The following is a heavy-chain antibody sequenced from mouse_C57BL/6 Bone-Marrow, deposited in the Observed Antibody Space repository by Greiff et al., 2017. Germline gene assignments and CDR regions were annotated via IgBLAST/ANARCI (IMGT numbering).Heavy chain of an antibody. J-gene: IGHJ4*01. D-gene: IGHD2-4*01. CDR2: IYPGSGST. CDR3: ARGAYDYDGGNAMDY. CDR1: GYTFTSYW. Sequence: QVQLQQPGAELVKPGASVKMSCKASGYTFTSYWITWVKQRPGQGLEWIGDIYPGSGSTNYNEKFKSKATLTVDTSSSTAYKQLSSLTSEDSAVYYCARGAYDYDGGNAMDYWGQGTSVTVSS. V-gene: IGHV1-55*01.